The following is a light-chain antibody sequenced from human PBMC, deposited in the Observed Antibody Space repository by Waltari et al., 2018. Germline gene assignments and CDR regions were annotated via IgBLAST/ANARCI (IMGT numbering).Light chain of an antibody. Sequence: EIVMTQSPATLSVSPGERATLSCRASPSVSSNLAWYQQKPGQAPRLLIYGAPTSATGIQARFSGSGSGTEFTLTISSMQSEDFAVYYCQQYNNWLWTFGQGTKVEIK. CDR2: GAP. CDR3: QQYNNWLWT. V-gene: IGKV3-15*01. J-gene: IGKJ1*01. CDR1: PSVSSN.